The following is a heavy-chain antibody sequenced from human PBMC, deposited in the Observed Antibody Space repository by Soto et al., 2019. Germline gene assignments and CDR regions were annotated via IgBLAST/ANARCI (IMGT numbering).Heavy chain of an antibody. V-gene: IGHV4-4*02. J-gene: IGHJ6*02. Sequence: QVQLQESGPGLVKTSGTLSLSCAVSGGSVSSTDGWTWFRQPPGKGLEWIGEVDHSGNTNYNPSLQSRVTISVDKSRNRFSLKLNSAPAADTAVYYCVRAWWYQGYYYYGVDVWGPGTTVTVSS. CDR2: VDHSGNT. D-gene: IGHD2-15*01. CDR3: VRAWWYQGYYYYGVDV. CDR1: GGSVSSTDG.